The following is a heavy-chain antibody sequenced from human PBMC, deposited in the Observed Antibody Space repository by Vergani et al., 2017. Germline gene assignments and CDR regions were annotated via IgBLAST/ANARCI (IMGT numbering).Heavy chain of an antibody. V-gene: IGHV3-66*02. J-gene: IGHJ4*02. D-gene: IGHD4-23*01. CDR3: ASYPATVVTPYFDY. Sequence: EVQLVESGGGLVQPGGSLRLSCAASGFTVSSNYMSWVRQAPGKGLEWVAVIYSGGSTYYADSVKGRFTISRDNSKNTLYLQMNSLRAEDTAVYYCASYPATVVTPYFDYWGQGTLVTVSS. CDR1: GFTVSSNY. CDR2: IYSGGST.